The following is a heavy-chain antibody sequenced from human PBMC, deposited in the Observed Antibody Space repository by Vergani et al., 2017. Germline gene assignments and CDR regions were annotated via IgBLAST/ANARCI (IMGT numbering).Heavy chain of an antibody. Sequence: EVQLLESGGDLVQPGGSLRLSCAASGFTFNHYAMNWVRQAPGKGLEWVSGISGSGGSTYYAGSVKGRFTISRDSSKNTLYLQMNSLSAGDTAVYYCAKAKPRNSGYDYLYDYHAMDVWGQGTTVTVSS. J-gene: IGHJ6*02. D-gene: IGHD5-12*01. CDR2: ISGSGGST. CDR3: AKAKPRNSGYDYLYDYHAMDV. CDR1: GFTFNHYA. V-gene: IGHV3-23*01.